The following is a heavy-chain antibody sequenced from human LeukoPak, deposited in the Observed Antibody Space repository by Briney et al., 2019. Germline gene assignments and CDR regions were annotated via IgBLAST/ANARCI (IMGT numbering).Heavy chain of an antibody. D-gene: IGHD4-11*01. Sequence: PGGSLRLSCAASGFTFSSYWMSWVRQAPGKGLEWVANIKQDGSEKYYVDSVKGRFTISRDNAKNSLYLQMNSLRAEDTAVYYCARDSRGRSNYPPLLFGYWGQGTLVTVSS. CDR1: GFTFSSYW. CDR2: IKQDGSEK. J-gene: IGHJ4*02. V-gene: IGHV3-7*01. CDR3: ARDSRGRSNYPPLLFGY.